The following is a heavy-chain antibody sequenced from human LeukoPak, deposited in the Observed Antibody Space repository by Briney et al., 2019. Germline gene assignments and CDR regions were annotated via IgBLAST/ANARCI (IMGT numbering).Heavy chain of an antibody. D-gene: IGHD5-18*01. J-gene: IGHJ3*02. V-gene: IGHV4-59*08. CDR2: IYYSGST. Sequence: SETLSLTCTVSGGSISNYYWSWIRQPPGKGLEWIGYIYYSGSTNYNPSLKSRVTISVDTSKNQFSLKLSSVTAADTAVYYCARLRTAPGAFDIWGQGTMVTVSS. CDR1: GGSISNYY. CDR3: ARLRTAPGAFDI.